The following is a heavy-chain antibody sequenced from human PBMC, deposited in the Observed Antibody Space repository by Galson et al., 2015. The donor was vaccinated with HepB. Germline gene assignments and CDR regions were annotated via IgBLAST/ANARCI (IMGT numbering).Heavy chain of an antibody. CDR2: ISARSTYI. J-gene: IGHJ4*02. V-gene: IGHV3-21*06. Sequence: LRLSCAASGFTFSGFSINWVRQAPGKGLEWISFISARSTYIYYAQSVKGRFTISRDNATSSVYLEMNSLRVDDTAVYYCARGLTVDYAFAYWGQGPLVT. CDR1: GFTFSGFS. D-gene: IGHD4-17*01. CDR3: ARGLTVDYAFAY.